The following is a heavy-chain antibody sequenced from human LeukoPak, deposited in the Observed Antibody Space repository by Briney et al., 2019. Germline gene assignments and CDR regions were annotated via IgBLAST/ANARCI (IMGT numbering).Heavy chain of an antibody. CDR2: INPNSGGT. CDR1: GYTFTGYY. Sequence: ASVKVSCKASGYTFTGYYMHWVRQAPGQGLEWMGWINPNSGGTNYAQKFQGRVTMTGDTSISTAYMELSRLRSDDTAVYYCARDLWSGGAAFDIWGQGTMVTVSS. V-gene: IGHV1-2*02. J-gene: IGHJ3*02. CDR3: ARDLWSGGAAFDI. D-gene: IGHD3-10*01.